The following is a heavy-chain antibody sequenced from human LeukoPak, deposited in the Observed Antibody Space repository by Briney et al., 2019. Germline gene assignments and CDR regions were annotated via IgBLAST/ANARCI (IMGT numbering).Heavy chain of an antibody. Sequence: ARSLRLSCAASGFTFDDYALHWVRQAPGQGLEWVSGISWNSGSIGYADSVKGRFTISRDNAKNSLYLQMNNLRAEDTALYYCAKGYVSGRYYYLFDYWGEGTLVTVSS. J-gene: IGHJ4*02. CDR1: GFTFDDYA. CDR3: AKGYVSGRYYYLFDY. D-gene: IGHD1-26*01. CDR2: ISWNSGSI. V-gene: IGHV3-9*01.